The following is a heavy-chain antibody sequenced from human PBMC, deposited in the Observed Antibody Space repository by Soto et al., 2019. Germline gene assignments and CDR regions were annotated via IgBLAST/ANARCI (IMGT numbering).Heavy chain of an antibody. J-gene: IGHJ5*02. CDR2: IWHDGSYK. D-gene: IGHD6-19*01. CDR3: ARDVKAVAGLDL. V-gene: IGHV3-33*01. Sequence: QVQLVESGGGVVQPGTSLRLSCEASGFTFSSYGIHWVRQAPGKGLEWVAVIWHDGSYKYYADYVKGRFTISRDNSKNTLYLEMNSLRAEDTAIYDCARDVKAVAGLDLWGQGTLVSVS. CDR1: GFTFSSYG.